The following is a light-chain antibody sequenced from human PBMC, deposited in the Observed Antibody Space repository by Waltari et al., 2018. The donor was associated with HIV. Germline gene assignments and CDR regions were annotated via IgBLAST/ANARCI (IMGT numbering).Light chain of an antibody. CDR2: EVS. Sequence: QSALTQPASVSGSPGPSITISCTGTSSDVGGYNYVYWYQQHPGKAPKLMIYEVSNRPSGVSNRFSGSKSGNTASLTISGLQAEDEADYYCSSYTSSSTPVFGTGTKVTVL. V-gene: IGLV2-14*01. J-gene: IGLJ1*01. CDR3: SSYTSSSTPV. CDR1: SSDVGGYNY.